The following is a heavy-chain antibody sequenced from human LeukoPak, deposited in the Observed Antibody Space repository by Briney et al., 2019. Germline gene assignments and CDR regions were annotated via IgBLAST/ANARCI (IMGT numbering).Heavy chain of an antibody. CDR2: IYHSGST. Sequence: SETLSLTCAVSGGSIRINNYYWGWVRQPPGKGLEWIGNIYHSGSTYYSPSLKSRVTISLDTSKSQISLKMTSVTAADTAVYYCAREHIVVVSAAPDKGSYHYYMDVWGKGTTVTVSS. D-gene: IGHD2-2*01. V-gene: IGHV4-39*07. CDR1: GGSIRINNYY. J-gene: IGHJ6*03. CDR3: AREHIVVVSAAPDKGSYHYYMDV.